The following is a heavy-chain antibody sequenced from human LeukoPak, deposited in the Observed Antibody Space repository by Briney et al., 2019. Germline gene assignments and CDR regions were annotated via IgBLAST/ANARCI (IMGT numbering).Heavy chain of an antibody. CDR3: ARDLGYCSGGSCSTY. D-gene: IGHD2-15*01. Sequence: GESLRLSCAASGFSVSSNYMSWVRQAPGKGLEWVSVIYSGGSTYYADSVKGRFTISRDSSKNTLYLQMNSLRAEDTAVYYCARDLGYCSGGSCSTYWGQGTLVTVSS. V-gene: IGHV3-53*01. J-gene: IGHJ4*02. CDR2: IYSGGST. CDR1: GFSVSSNY.